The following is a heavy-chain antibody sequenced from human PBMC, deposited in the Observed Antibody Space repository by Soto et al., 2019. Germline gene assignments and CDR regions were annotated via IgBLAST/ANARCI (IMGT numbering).Heavy chain of an antibody. CDR1: GGSISSYY. CDR3: ARLTFYYDILANPGNYGMDV. V-gene: IGHV4-59*01. CDR2: IYYSGST. D-gene: IGHD3-9*01. J-gene: IGHJ6*02. Sequence: SETLSLTCTVSGGSISSYYWSWIRQPPGKGLEWIGYIYYSGSTNYNPSPKSRVTISVDTSKNQFSLKLSSVTAADTAVYYCARLTFYYDILANPGNYGMDVWGQGTTVTVSS.